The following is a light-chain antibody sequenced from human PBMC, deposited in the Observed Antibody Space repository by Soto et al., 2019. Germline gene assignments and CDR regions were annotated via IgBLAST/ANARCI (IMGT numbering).Light chain of an antibody. CDR2: DAY. Sequence: EIVMTQSPATLSVSPGERATLSCRASQSVSSNLAWYQQKPGQAPRLLIYDAYNRATGIPPRFSGSGSGTDFTLTISSLQPEDVATYYCQKYNSAPQTFGQGTKVDIK. V-gene: IGKV3D-15*01. J-gene: IGKJ1*01. CDR1: QSVSSN. CDR3: QKYNSAPQT.